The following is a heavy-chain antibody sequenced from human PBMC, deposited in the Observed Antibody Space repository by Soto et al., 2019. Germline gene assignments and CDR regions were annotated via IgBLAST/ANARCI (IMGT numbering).Heavy chain of an antibody. Sequence: PSETLSLTCTVSGGSISSSSYYWGLIRQPPGKGLEWIGSIYYSGSTYYNPSLKSRVTISVDTSKNQFSLKLSSVTAADTAVYYCARPLAAAGTYYYYGMDVWGQGTTVTVSS. CDR2: IYYSGST. J-gene: IGHJ6*02. CDR3: ARPLAAAGTYYYYGMDV. CDR1: GGSISSSSYY. V-gene: IGHV4-39*01. D-gene: IGHD6-13*01.